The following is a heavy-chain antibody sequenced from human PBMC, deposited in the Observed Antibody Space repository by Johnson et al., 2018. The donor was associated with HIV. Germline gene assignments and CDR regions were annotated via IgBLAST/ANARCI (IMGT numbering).Heavy chain of an antibody. CDR2: ISYDGSNK. J-gene: IGHJ3*02. CDR3: ARGASTDWDDAFDI. Sequence: QVHLVESGGDVVQPGRSLRLSCAASGFNFNNYAIHWVRQAPGKGLEWVAVISYDGSNKYYADSVKGRFTISRDNSKNTLYLQMNGLRAEDTAVYYCARGASTDWDDAFDIWGQGTMVTVSS. CDR1: GFNFNNYA. D-gene: IGHD1-14*01. V-gene: IGHV3-30-3*01.